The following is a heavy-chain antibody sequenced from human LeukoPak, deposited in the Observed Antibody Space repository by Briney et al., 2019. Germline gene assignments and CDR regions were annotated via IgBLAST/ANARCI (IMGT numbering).Heavy chain of an antibody. CDR2: ITGSSGSI. V-gene: IGHV3-48*04. CDR3: AKDPTVANYGMEV. D-gene: IGHD1-26*01. Sequence: GGSLRLSCAASGFTFGSYSMNWVRQAPGKGLEWISFITGSSGSIHYADSVKGRFTISRDTTKNSLYLQMNSLTSEDTALYYCAKDPTVANYGMEVWGRGTTVTVSS. J-gene: IGHJ6*02. CDR1: GFTFGSYS.